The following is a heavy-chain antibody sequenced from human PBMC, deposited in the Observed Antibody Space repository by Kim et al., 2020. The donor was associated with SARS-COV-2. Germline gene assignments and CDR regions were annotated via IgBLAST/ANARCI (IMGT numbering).Heavy chain of an antibody. Sequence: GGSLRLSCAASGFTFSSYGMHWVRQAPGKGLEWVAVIWYDGSNKYYADSVKGRFTISRDNSKNTLYLQMNTLRAEDTAVYYCAREGAAADITGIDYWGQGTLVTVSS. CDR1: GFTFSSYG. J-gene: IGHJ4*02. CDR3: AREGAAADITGIDY. D-gene: IGHD1-20*01. CDR2: IWYDGSNK. V-gene: IGHV3-33*08.